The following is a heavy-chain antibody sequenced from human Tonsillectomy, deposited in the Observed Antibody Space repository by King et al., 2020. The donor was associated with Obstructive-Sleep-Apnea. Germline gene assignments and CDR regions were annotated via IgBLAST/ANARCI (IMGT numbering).Heavy chain of an antibody. J-gene: IGHJ6*02. CDR3: AKTTVTTPYYYGLDV. D-gene: IGHD4-17*01. CDR1: GFTFNNYA. V-gene: IGHV3-23*04. Sequence: VQLVESGGGLVQPGGSLRLSCAASGFTFNNYAMSWVRQAPGKGLEWVSAISGSVVYTYYADSVKGRFTISGDNSKNTLYLQMNSLRAEDTAVYYCAKTTVTTPYYYGLDVWGQGTAVTVSS. CDR2: ISGSVVYT.